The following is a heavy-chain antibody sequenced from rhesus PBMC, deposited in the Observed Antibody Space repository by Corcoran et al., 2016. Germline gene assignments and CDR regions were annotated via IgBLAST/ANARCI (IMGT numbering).Heavy chain of an antibody. CDR2: ISGSGGST. Sequence: QVQLQESGPGVVKPSETLSLTCAVSGGSISDTSRWRWIRHPPGKGREWIGRISGSGGSTDYNPSLKSRVTISTDTSKNQFSLKLSSVTAADTAVYYCARRPDWFDLWGPGTPITISS. V-gene: IGHV4-173*01. D-gene: IGHD3-3*01. CDR1: GGSISDTS. CDR3: ARRPDWFDL. J-gene: IGHJ2*01.